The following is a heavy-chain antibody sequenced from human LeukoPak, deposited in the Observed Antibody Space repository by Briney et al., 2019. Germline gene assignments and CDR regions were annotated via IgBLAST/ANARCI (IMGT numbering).Heavy chain of an antibody. J-gene: IGHJ4*02. Sequence: SETLSLTCTVSGGSISSGDYYWSWIRQPPGKGLEWIGYIYYSGSTYYNPSLKSRVTISVDKSMNQFSLKLNSLTAADTAMYYCARGPTWGQGTLVTVSS. CDR3: ARGPT. CDR2: IYYSGST. CDR1: GGSISSGDYY. V-gene: IGHV4-30-4*01.